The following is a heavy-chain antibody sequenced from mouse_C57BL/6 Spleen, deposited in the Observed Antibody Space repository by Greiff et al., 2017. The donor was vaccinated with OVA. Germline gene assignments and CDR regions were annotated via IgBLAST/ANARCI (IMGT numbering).Heavy chain of an antibody. Sequence: EVQLQQSGTVLARPGASVKMSCKTSGYTFTSYWMHWVKQRPGQGLEWIGAIYPGNSDTSYNQKFKGKAKLTAVTSASTAYMELSSLTNEDSAVYYGTRGENLYDYDNYYAMDYWGQGTSVTVSS. CDR3: TRGENLYDYDNYYAMDY. CDR2: IYPGNSDT. V-gene: IGHV1-5*01. CDR1: GYTFTSYW. J-gene: IGHJ4*01. D-gene: IGHD2-4*01.